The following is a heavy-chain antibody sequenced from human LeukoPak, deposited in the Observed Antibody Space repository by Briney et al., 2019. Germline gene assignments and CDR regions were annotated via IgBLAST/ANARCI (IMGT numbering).Heavy chain of an antibody. CDR2: ISGSGGST. J-gene: IGHJ4*02. CDR3: AKMYYYDSSGYPVY. D-gene: IGHD3-22*01. V-gene: IGHV3-23*01. CDR1: GFTFSSHS. Sequence: GGSLRLSCAASGFTFSSHSMNWVRQAPGKGLEWVSAISGSGGSTYYADSVKGRFTISRDNSKNTLYLQMNSLRAEDTAVYYCAKMYYYDSSGYPVYWGQGTLVTVSS.